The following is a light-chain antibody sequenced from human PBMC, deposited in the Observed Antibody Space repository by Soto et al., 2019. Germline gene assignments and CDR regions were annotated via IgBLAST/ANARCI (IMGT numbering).Light chain of an antibody. CDR3: QQYGSWT. J-gene: IGKJ1*01. CDR1: QTISSNY. CDR2: GTS. V-gene: IGKV3-20*01. Sequence: EIVLTQSPGTLSVSPGERATLSCRASQTISSNYLAWYQQKPGQAPSLLIYGTSGRATGIPDRFSGSGSGTDFILTISRLEPEDSAIYYCQQYGSWTFGQGTKVEIK.